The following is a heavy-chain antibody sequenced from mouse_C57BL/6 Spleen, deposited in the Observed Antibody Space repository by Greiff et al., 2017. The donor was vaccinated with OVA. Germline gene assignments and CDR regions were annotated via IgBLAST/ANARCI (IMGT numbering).Heavy chain of an antibody. CDR2: INPNNGGT. CDR1: GYTFTDYN. D-gene: IGHD1-1*01. J-gene: IGHJ2*01. V-gene: IGHV1-22*01. CDR3: ASPFITTVVDY. Sequence: EVQLQQSGPELVKPGASVKMSCKASGYTFTDYNMHWVKQSHGKSLEWIGYINPNNGGTSYNQKFKGKATLTVNKSSSTAYMELRSLTSEDSAVYYCASPFITTVVDYWGQGTTLTVSS.